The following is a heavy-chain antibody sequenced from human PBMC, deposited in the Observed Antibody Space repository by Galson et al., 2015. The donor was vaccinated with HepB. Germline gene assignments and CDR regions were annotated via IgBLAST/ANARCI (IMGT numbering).Heavy chain of an antibody. CDR1: GGTFSSYA. J-gene: IGHJ4*02. CDR3: ARNLRGYCSGGSCYSGVY. D-gene: IGHD2-15*01. CDR2: IIPIFGTA. Sequence: SVKVSCKASGGTFSSYAISWVRQAPGQGLEWMGGIIPIFGTANYAQKFQGRVTITADESTSTAYMELSSLRSEDTAVYYCARNLRGYCSGGSCYSGVYWGQGTLVTVSS. V-gene: IGHV1-69*13.